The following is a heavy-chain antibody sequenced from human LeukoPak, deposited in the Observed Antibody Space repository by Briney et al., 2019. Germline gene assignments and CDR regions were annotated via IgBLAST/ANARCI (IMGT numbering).Heavy chain of an antibody. V-gene: IGHV4-34*01. J-gene: IGHJ4*02. CDR3: ARVRRNWNYVHYFDY. D-gene: IGHD1-7*01. Sequence: PSETLSLTCAVYGGSFSGYYWSWIRQPPGKGLEWIGEINHSGSTNYNPSLKSRVTISVDTSKNQFSLKLSSVTAADTAVYYCARVRRNWNYVHYFDYWGQGTLVTVSS. CDR1: GGSFSGYY. CDR2: INHSGST.